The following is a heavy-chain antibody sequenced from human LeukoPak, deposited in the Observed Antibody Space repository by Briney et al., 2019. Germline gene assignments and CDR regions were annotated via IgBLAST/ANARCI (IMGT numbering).Heavy chain of an antibody. CDR2: IYYSGST. V-gene: IGHV4-59*08. D-gene: IGHD3-22*01. CDR3: ARRPYYYYDSSGSYYFDY. Sequence: PSETLSLTCTVSGGSISSYYWSWIRQPPGKGLEWIGYIYYSGSTYYNPSLKSRVTISVDTSKNQFSLKLSSVTAADTAVYYCARRPYYYYDSSGSYYFDYWGQGTLVTVSS. J-gene: IGHJ4*02. CDR1: GGSISSYY.